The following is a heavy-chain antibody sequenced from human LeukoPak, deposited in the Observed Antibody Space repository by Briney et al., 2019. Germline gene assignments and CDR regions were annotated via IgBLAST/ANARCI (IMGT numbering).Heavy chain of an antibody. D-gene: IGHD6-6*01. V-gene: IGHV3-23*01. J-gene: IGHJ4*02. Sequence: GGSLRLSCAASGFTFSSYAMSWVRQAPGKGLEWVSSISGRAGSTYYADSVKGRFTISRDNSKNTLFLQMNSLRAEDTAVYYCGKGGPYSSSPAFDYWGQGTLVTVSS. CDR1: GFTFSSYA. CDR3: GKGGPYSSSPAFDY. CDR2: ISGRAGST.